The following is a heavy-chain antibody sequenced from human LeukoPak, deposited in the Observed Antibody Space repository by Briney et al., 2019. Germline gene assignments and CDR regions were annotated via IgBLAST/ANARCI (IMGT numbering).Heavy chain of an antibody. CDR3: ARGPNWGLFDY. J-gene: IGHJ4*02. Sequence: SETLSLTCTVSGGSISSSSDYWGWIRQPPGKGLEWIGNIYYSGSTYYNPSLKSRVTMSVDTSRNQFSLKLSSVTAADTAVCYCARGPNWGLFDYWGQGTLVTVSS. V-gene: IGHV4-39*01. CDR2: IYYSGST. CDR1: GGSISSSSDY. D-gene: IGHD7-27*01.